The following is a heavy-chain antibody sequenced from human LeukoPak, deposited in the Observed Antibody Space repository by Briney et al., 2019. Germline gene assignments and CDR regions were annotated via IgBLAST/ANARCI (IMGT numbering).Heavy chain of an antibody. CDR1: GFTFSSNS. J-gene: IGHJ4*02. CDR2: ISSTGGTI. D-gene: IGHD1-26*01. CDR3: AKANGWELLYYFDY. V-gene: IGHV3-48*04. Sequence: PGGSLRLSCAVSGFTFSSNSMNWVRQAPGKGLEWVSYISSTGGTIYYADSMKGRFTISRDNAKNSVYLQMSSLRAEDTAVYYCAKANGWELLYYFDYWGQGTLVTVSS.